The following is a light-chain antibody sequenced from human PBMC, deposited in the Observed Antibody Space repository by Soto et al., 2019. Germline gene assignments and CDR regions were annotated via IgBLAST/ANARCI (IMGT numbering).Light chain of an antibody. CDR2: AAS. J-gene: IGKJ3*01. CDR1: QGISSY. V-gene: IGKV1-6*01. CDR3: LQDYDYPFT. Sequence: IQMTQSPSSLSASVGDRVTITCRASQGISSYLAWYQQKPGKAPKLVIYAASNLQSGVPSRFSGSGSGTDFTLTISSLQPEDFATYYCLQDYDYPFTFGPGTKVDIK.